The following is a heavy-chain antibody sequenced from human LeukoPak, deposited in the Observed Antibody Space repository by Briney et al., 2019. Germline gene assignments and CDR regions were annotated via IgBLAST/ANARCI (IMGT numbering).Heavy chain of an antibody. V-gene: IGHV4-34*01. Sequence: SETLSLTRAVYGGSFSGYFWSWIRQPPWKGLEWIGEINHSGSTNYNPSLKSRVTISVDTSKNQFSLKLSSVTAADTAVYYCARDAMVITTNWFDPWGQGTLVTVSS. J-gene: IGHJ5*02. CDR1: GGSFSGYF. CDR2: INHSGST. D-gene: IGHD3-22*01. CDR3: ARDAMVITTNWFDP.